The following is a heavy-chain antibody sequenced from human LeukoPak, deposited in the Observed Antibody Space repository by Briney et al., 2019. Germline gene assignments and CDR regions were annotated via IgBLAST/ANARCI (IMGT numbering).Heavy chain of an antibody. V-gene: IGHV3-23*01. Sequence: GGSLRLSCAASGFTFSSYAMSWVRQAPGKGLEWVSAISGSGGSIYYADSVKGRFTISRDNSKNTLYLQMNSLRAEDTAVYYCAKDRRYYYGSGSRRPDYWGQGTLVTVSS. CDR1: GFTFSSYA. CDR2: ISGSGGSI. D-gene: IGHD3-10*01. J-gene: IGHJ4*02. CDR3: AKDRRYYYGSGSRRPDY.